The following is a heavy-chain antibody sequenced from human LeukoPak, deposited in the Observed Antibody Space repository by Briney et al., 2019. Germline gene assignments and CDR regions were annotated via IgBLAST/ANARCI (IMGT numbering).Heavy chain of an antibody. D-gene: IGHD4-23*01. CDR2: ISGSGAST. CDR3: ARDSTVVTPGIDY. Sequence: GGSLRLSCAGSEFTLSSYAMSWVRQAPGKGLEWVSGISGSGASTYYADSVKGRFTISRDNAKNSLYLQMNSLRAEDTAVYYCARDSTVVTPGIDYWGQGTLVTVSS. J-gene: IGHJ4*02. CDR1: EFTLSSYA. V-gene: IGHV3-23*01.